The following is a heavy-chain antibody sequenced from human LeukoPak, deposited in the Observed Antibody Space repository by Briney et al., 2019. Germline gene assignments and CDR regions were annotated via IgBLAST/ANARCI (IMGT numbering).Heavy chain of an antibody. V-gene: IGHV1-2*06. D-gene: IGHD5-12*01. CDR1: GYTFTGYY. Sequence: ASVKVSCTASGYTFTGYYMHWARQAPGQGLEWMGRINPNSGDTTYAQKFQGRVTMTRDTSISTAYMELSRLRSDDTAVYYCARSNDYSFYFDYWGQGALVTVSS. J-gene: IGHJ4*02. CDR3: ARSNDYSFYFDY. CDR2: INPNSGDT.